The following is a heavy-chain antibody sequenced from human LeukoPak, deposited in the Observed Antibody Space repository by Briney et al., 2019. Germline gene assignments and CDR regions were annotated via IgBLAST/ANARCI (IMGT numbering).Heavy chain of an antibody. CDR2: IHYSGST. CDR1: GGSISGFY. J-gene: IGHJ6*02. Sequence: SETLSLTCAVSGGSISGFYWTWIRQPPGKGLEFIGQIHYSGSTDYNPSLKCRITMSVDTSKNQFFLSLNSVTAADTAVYYCAKFGLYYNMDVWGQGNTVTVSS. CDR3: AKFGLYYNMDV. D-gene: IGHD3-16*01. V-gene: IGHV4-59*03.